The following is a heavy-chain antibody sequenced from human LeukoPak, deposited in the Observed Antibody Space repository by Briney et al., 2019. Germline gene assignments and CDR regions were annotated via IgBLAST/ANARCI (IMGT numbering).Heavy chain of an antibody. CDR1: GFTFSSYS. CDR2: ISSSSSYI. CDR3: ARDGSGTVDAFDI. J-gene: IGHJ3*02. Sequence: PGGSLRLSCAASGFTFSSYSMNWVRQAPGKGLEWVSSISSSSSYIYYADSVKGRFTTSRDNAKNSLYLQMNSLRAEDTAVYYCARDGSGTVDAFDIWGQGTMVTVSS. D-gene: IGHD3-10*01. V-gene: IGHV3-21*01.